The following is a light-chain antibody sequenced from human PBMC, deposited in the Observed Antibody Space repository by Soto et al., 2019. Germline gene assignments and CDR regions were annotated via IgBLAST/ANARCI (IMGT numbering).Light chain of an antibody. CDR2: AAS. Sequence: DIQMTQSPSSLSASVGDRVNITCRASQRIGNDLDWYQQKPGKAPKRLIYAASSLQSGAPSTFSGSGSGTEFTLTISSLQPEDFATYYCLQHSSYPHTFGQGTKLEIK. CDR3: LQHSSYPHT. CDR1: QRIGND. J-gene: IGKJ2*01. V-gene: IGKV1-17*01.